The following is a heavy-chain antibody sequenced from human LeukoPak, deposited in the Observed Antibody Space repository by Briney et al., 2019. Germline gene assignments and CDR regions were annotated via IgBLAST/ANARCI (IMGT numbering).Heavy chain of an antibody. Sequence: SETLSLTCTVSGGSISNYNWSWIRQPAGKGLEWIGQIHTSGSTNYNPPLTSRVSMSIDTTEDQVSLTIRSVTAADTAFYYCARRDISSGWSFDYWGQGTLVTVSS. CDR3: ARRDISSGWSFDY. V-gene: IGHV4-4*07. D-gene: IGHD6-19*01. CDR2: IHTSGST. CDR1: GGSISNYN. J-gene: IGHJ4*02.